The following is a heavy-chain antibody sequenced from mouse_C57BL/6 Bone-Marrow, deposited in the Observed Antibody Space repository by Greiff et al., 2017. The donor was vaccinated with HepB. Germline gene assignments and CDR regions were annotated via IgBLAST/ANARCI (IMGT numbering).Heavy chain of an antibody. V-gene: IGHV1-26*01. CDR1: GYTFTDYY. CDR2: INPNNGGT. Sequence: VQLQQSGPELVKPGASVKISCKASGYTFTDYYMNWVKQSHGKSLEWIGDINPNNGGTSYNQKFKGKATLTVDKSSSTAYMELRSLTSEDSAVYYCARWGYYGSNFIPYAMDYWGQGTSVTVSS. D-gene: IGHD1-1*01. CDR3: ARWGYYGSNFIPYAMDY. J-gene: IGHJ4*01.